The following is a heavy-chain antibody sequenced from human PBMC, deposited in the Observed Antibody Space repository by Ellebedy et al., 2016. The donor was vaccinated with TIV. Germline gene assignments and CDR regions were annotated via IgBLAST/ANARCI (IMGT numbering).Heavy chain of an antibody. V-gene: IGHV3-30*03. CDR1: GFTFSSYG. J-gene: IGHJ5*02. Sequence: GESLKISCAASGFTFSSYGMHWVRQVPGKGLEWVAVISFGGENKLYADSVKGRFTISRDNAKNSLYLQMNSLRAEDTAVYYCARDSSYCSGGSCYDHWGQGTLVTVSS. D-gene: IGHD2-15*01. CDR3: ARDSSYCSGGSCYDH. CDR2: ISFGGENK.